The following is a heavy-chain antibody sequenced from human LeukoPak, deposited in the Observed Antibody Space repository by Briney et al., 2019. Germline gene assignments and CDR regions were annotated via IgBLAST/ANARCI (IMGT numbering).Heavy chain of an antibody. D-gene: IGHD6-13*01. J-gene: IGHJ4*02. CDR3: ARARYSSSPFDY. V-gene: IGHV3-33*01. CDR1: GFTFSSYG. CDR2: IWYDGSNK. Sequence: GGSLRLSCATSGFTFSSYGMHWVRQAPGKGLEWVAVIWYDGSNKYHADSVKGRFTISRDNSKNTLYLQMNSLRAEDTAVYFCARARYSSSPFDYWGQGTLVTVSS.